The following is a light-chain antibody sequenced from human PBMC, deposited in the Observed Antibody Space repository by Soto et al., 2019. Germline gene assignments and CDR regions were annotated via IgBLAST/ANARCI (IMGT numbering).Light chain of an antibody. Sequence: QSVLTQPASVSGSPGQSITISCTGTSSDVERFNLVSWYQQHPGKAPKLIIYEGSQRPSGVSNRFSGSNSGNRASLTISGLQAEDEADYYCRSFVGGSAEVRFGGGTKVTVL. V-gene: IGLV2-23*01. J-gene: IGLJ2*01. CDR3: RSFVGGSAEVR. CDR1: SSDVERFNL. CDR2: EGS.